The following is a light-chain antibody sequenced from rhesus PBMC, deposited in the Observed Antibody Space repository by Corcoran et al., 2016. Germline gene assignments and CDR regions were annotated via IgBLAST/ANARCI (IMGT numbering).Light chain of an antibody. CDR2: LLS. V-gene: IGKV2-78*01. J-gene: IGKJ2*01. CDR3: MQVIQLPYS. CDR1: QSLLHSNGNTY. Sequence: DIVMTQTPLSLPVTPGEPASISCRSSQSLLHSNGNTYLYWYLPKPGQSPQLLIYLLSNRASGVPDRFRVSWSVTDFTLKSSGVEAWDVWFYYCMQVIQLPYSFGQGTKVEIK.